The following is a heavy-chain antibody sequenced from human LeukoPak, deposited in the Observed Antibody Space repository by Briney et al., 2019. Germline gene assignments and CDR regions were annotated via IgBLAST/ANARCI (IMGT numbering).Heavy chain of an antibody. Sequence: GGSLRLSCAASGFTFSSYTINWVRQAPGKGLEWVSSISTSGSYLYYADSVKGRFTISRDNARNSLYLQMSSLRVEDTAVYYCIRDLFDDYSLDYWGQGALVTVSS. J-gene: IGHJ4*02. CDR2: ISTSGSYL. CDR1: GFTFSSYT. V-gene: IGHV3-21*01. CDR3: IRDLFDDYSLDY. D-gene: IGHD3-16*01.